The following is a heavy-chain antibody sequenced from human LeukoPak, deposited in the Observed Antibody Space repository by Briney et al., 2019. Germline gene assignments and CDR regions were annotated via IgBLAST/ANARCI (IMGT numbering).Heavy chain of an antibody. V-gene: IGHV3-48*04. CDR3: YYCGRGTIY. D-gene: IGHD3-10*01. CDR1: ILILYLQ. Sequence: GGSVTLLCRLCILILYLQEALGLRQAPGKGLEWVSYISTSGSIIYYADSVKGRFTISRDNAKNSLYLQMNSLRAEDTAVYYFYYCGRGTIYWGQGTLVTVSS. CDR2: ISTSGSII. J-gene: IGHJ4*02.